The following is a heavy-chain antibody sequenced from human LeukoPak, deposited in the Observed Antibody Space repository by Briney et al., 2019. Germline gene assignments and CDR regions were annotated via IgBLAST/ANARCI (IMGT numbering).Heavy chain of an antibody. D-gene: IGHD2-2*02. CDR3: ARDLGYCTSTSCYSLYGMDV. CDR1: GFTFSSYE. J-gene: IGHJ6*04. Sequence: GGFLRLSCAASGFTFSSYEMNWVRQAPGKGLEWVSYISSSGSTIHYADSVKGRFTISRDNAKNSLYLQMNSLRAEDTAVYYCARDLGYCTSTSCYSLYGMDVWGKGTTVTVSS. V-gene: IGHV3-48*03. CDR2: ISSSGSTI.